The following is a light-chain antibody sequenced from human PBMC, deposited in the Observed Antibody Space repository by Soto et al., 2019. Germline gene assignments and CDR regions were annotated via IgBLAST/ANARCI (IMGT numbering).Light chain of an antibody. CDR1: SSDFGNYNL. CDR2: EGT. V-gene: IGLV2-23*01. CDR3: CSYAGSSTYV. Sequence: QSALTQPASMSGSPGQSITISCTGTSSDFGNYNLVSWYQQRPGKAPKLIICEGTKRPSGVSNRFSGSKSGNTASLTISGLQAEDEADYHCCSYAGSSTYVFGGGTKLTVL. J-gene: IGLJ3*02.